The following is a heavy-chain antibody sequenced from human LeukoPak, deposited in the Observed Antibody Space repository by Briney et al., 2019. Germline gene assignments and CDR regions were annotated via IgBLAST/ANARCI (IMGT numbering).Heavy chain of an antibody. CDR1: GFIFSSYE. Sequence: GGSLRLSCAASGFIFSSYEMSWVRQAPGKGLEWVSYISSSGRTMYYADSVKGRFTVSRDNAKNSLYLQMNSLRAEDTAVYYCARDGGLGPSEYFDWFLHTVGKLDVWGKGITVTISS. CDR3: ARDGGLGPSEYFDWFLHTVGKLDV. CDR2: ISSSGRTM. J-gene: IGHJ6*04. V-gene: IGHV3-48*03. D-gene: IGHD3-9*01.